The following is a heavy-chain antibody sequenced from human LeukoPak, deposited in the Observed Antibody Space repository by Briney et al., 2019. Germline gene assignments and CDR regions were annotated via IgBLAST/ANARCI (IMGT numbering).Heavy chain of an antibody. CDR2: VSGSSGT. CDR1: GFTFGSYA. J-gene: IGHJ6*02. Sequence: GGSLRLSCVASGFTFGSYAMTWARQAPGKGLEWVSGVSGSSGTYYADSVKGRFTISTDISKSTLYLQMNSLRAEDTAAYYCAKAVGASYYYAMDVWGQGTSVTVSS. D-gene: IGHD1-26*01. CDR3: AKAVGASYYYAMDV. V-gene: IGHV3-23*01.